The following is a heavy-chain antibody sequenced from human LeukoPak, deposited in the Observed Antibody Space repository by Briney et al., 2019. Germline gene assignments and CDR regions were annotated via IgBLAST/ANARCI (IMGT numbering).Heavy chain of an antibody. CDR1: GGTFSSYA. CDR3: ARDLELRSWDYYYMDV. V-gene: IGHV1-69*01. Sequence: WVKVSCKASGGTFSSYAISWVRQAPGQGLEWMGRIIPIFGTANYAQKFQGRVTITADESTSTAYMELSSLRSEDTAVYYCARDLELRSWDYYYMDVWGKGTTVTVSS. D-gene: IGHD1-7*01. CDR2: IIPIFGTA. J-gene: IGHJ6*03.